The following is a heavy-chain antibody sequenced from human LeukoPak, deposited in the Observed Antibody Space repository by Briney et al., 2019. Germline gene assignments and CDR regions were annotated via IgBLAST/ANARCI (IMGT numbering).Heavy chain of an antibody. J-gene: IGHJ3*02. CDR3: ARGMITFGGTDAFDI. D-gene: IGHD3-16*01. CDR1: GFTFSSYA. V-gene: IGHV3-30-3*01. Sequence: GGSLRLSCAASGFTFSSYAMHWVRQAPGKGLEWVAVISYDGSNKYYADSVKGRFTISRDNSKNTLYLQMNSLRAEDTAVYYCARGMITFGGTDAFDIWGQGTMVTVSS. CDR2: ISYDGSNK.